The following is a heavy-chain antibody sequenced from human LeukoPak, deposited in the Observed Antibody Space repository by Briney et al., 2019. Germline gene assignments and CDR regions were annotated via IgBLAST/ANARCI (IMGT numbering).Heavy chain of an antibody. D-gene: IGHD5-12*01. J-gene: IGHJ6*03. CDR1: GFTFSSYA. V-gene: IGHV3-23*01. CDR2: ISGSGGST. Sequence: PGGSLRLSCAASGFTFSSYAMSWVRQAPGKGLEWVSAISGSGGSTYYADSVKGRFTISRDNSKNTPYLQMNSLRAEDTAVYYCARIIVATDYYMDVWGKGTTVTVSS. CDR3: ARIIVATDYYMDV.